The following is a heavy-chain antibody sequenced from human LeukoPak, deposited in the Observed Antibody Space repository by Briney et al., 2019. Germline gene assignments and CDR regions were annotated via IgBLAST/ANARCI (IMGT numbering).Heavy chain of an antibody. CDR1: GFTFSSYG. J-gene: IGHJ3*02. D-gene: IGHD3-10*01. Sequence: GGSLRLSCAASGFTFSSYGMHWVRQAPGKGLEWVAFIRYDGSNKYYADSVKGRFTISRDNSKNTLYLQMNSLRAEDTAVYYCANGEMFGFGELLALRAFDIWGQGTMVTVSS. CDR2: IRYDGSNK. CDR3: ANGEMFGFGELLALRAFDI. V-gene: IGHV3-30*02.